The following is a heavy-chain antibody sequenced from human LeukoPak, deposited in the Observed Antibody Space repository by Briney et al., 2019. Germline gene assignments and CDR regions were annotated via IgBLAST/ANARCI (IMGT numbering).Heavy chain of an antibody. CDR3: ARVGYSSSSDWFDP. Sequence: SETLSLTCAVYGGSFSGYYWSWIRQPPGKGLEWIGEINHSGSTNYNPSLKSRVTISLDTSKNQFSLKLSSVTAADTAVYYCARVGYSSSSDWFDPWGQGTLVTVSS. CDR2: INHSGST. J-gene: IGHJ5*02. CDR1: GGSFSGYY. D-gene: IGHD6-6*01. V-gene: IGHV4-34*01.